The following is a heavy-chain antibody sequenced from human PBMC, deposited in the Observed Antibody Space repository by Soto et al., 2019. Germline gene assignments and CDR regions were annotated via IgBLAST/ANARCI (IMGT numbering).Heavy chain of an antibody. V-gene: IGHV3-7*05. D-gene: IGHD3-10*01. Sequence: GGSLSLSCAASGFPFSDYWMNWVRQAPGKGLEWVASIKYDGAEKTYVDSVKGRFTISRDNPKNSVYLQMASLRAEDTAVYYCARDGVAPGLYFDHWGQGTPVTVSS. CDR2: IKYDGAEK. CDR1: GFPFSDYW. CDR3: ARDGVAPGLYFDH. J-gene: IGHJ4*02.